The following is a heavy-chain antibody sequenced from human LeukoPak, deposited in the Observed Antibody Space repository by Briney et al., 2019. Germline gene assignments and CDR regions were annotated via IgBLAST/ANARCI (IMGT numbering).Heavy chain of an antibody. CDR3: ASLPQRWLQEVYDY. Sequence: TGGSLRLSCAASGFTFSSYAMSWVRQAPGKGLEWVSAISGSGGSTYYADSVKGRFTISRDNSKNTLYLQMNSLRAEDTAVYYCASLPQRWLQEVYDYWGQGTLVTVSS. V-gene: IGHV3-23*01. D-gene: IGHD5-24*01. CDR1: GFTFSSYA. CDR2: ISGSGGST. J-gene: IGHJ4*02.